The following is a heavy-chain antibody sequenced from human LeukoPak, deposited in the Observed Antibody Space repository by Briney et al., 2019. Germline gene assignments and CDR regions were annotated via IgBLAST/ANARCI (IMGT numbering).Heavy chain of an antibody. CDR2: ISGSGRST. CDR1: GFTFSKYA. CDR3: AKEPDSSGYFGY. D-gene: IGHD3-22*01. V-gene: IGHV3-23*01. J-gene: IGHJ4*02. Sequence: GGSVRLSCAASGFTFSKYAMSWVRQAPGKGLEWVSAISGSGRSTYYADSVKGRFTISRDNSKNTLYLQMHSLRADDTAVYYCAKEPDSSGYFGYWGQGTLVTVSS.